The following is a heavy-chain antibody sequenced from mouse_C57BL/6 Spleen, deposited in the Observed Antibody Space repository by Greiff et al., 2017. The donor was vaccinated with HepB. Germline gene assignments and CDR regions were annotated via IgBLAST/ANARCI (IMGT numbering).Heavy chain of an antibody. CDR1: GYTFTSYW. V-gene: IGHV1-55*01. Sequence: QVQLQQPGAELVKPGASVKMSCKASGYTFTSYWITWVKQRPGQGLEWIGDIYPGSGSTNYNEKFKSKATLTVDTSSSTAYMQLSSLTSEDSAVYYCARCEVYDYDFWFAYWGQGTLVTVSA. J-gene: IGHJ3*01. CDR3: ARCEVYDYDFWFAY. D-gene: IGHD2-4*01. CDR2: IYPGSGST.